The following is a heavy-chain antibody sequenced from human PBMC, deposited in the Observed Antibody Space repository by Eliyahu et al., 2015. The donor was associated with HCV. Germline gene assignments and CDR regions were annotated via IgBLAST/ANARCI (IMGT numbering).Heavy chain of an antibody. CDR3: ARLLWFRESTY. V-gene: IGHV3-48*02. Sequence: EVQLVESGGGLVQPGGSLXXSGXASXFTFXSYSLNWVRQAPGKGPEWVSYIDTSGSTTSYADSVKGRFTISRDNAKNSLFLQMNSLTEEDTAIYYCARLLWFRESTYWGQGTLVTVSS. CDR1: XFTFXSYS. CDR2: IDTSGSTT. J-gene: IGHJ4*02. D-gene: IGHD3-10*01.